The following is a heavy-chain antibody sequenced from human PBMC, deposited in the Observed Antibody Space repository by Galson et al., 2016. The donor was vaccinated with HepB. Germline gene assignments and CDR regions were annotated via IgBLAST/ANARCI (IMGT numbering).Heavy chain of an antibody. CDR2: IYYSGRS. CDR3: ARQDVLLWFGERPNWFDP. V-gene: IGHV4-39*01. CDR1: GGSISNSSYY. Sequence: SETLSLTCTVSGGSISNSSYYWGWIRQPPGKGLEWIGSIYYSGRSYYNPSLKSRVTISVDTSKNQFSLKLSSVTAADTAVYYCARQDVLLWFGERPNWFDPWGQGTLVSVSS. J-gene: IGHJ5*02. D-gene: IGHD3-10*01.